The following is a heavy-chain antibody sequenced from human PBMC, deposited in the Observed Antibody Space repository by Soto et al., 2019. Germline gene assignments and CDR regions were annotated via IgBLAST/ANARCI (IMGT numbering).Heavy chain of an antibody. Sequence: PGGSLRLSCAASGFTFSSYGMHWVRQAPGKGLEWVAVISYDGSNKYYADSVKGRFTISRDNSKNTLYLQMNSLRAEDTAVYYCAKAFVVAATGYYYYYYGMDVWGQGTTVTVSS. J-gene: IGHJ6*02. CDR2: ISYDGSNK. CDR1: GFTFSSYG. V-gene: IGHV3-30*18. CDR3: AKAFVVAATGYYYYYYGMDV. D-gene: IGHD2-15*01.